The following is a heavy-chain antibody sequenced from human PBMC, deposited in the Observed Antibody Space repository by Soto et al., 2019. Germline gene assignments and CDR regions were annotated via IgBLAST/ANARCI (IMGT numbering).Heavy chain of an antibody. J-gene: IGHJ4*02. Sequence: PGGSLRLSCAASGFTFSSYAMSWVRQAPGKGLEWVSAISGSGGSTYYADSVKGRFTISRDNSKNTLYLQMNSRRAEDPAVYYCAKVAHDFWSGYYLVYWGQGTLVTASS. CDR2: ISGSGGST. CDR3: AKVAHDFWSGYYLVY. V-gene: IGHV3-23*01. D-gene: IGHD3-3*01. CDR1: GFTFSSYA.